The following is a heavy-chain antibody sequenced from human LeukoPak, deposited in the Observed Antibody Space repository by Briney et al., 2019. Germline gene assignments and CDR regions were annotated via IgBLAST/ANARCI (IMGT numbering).Heavy chain of an antibody. CDR3: TRDGDESSSWYPNWFDP. J-gene: IGHJ5*02. CDR2: INPNSGGT. V-gene: IGHV1-2*06. CDR1: GYTFTGYY. Sequence: VASVKVSCKASGYTFTGYYMRWVRQAPGQGLEWMGRINPNSGGTNYAQKFQGRVTMTRDTSISTAYMELSRLGSDDTAVYYCTRDGDESSSWYPNWFDPWGQGTLVTVSS. D-gene: IGHD6-13*01.